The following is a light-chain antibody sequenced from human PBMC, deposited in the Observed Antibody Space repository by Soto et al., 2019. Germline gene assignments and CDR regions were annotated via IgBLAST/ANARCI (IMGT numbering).Light chain of an antibody. V-gene: IGKV1-39*01. CDR1: RSISSH. CDR2: TAS. Sequence: DIRMTQSPSSLSASVGDTVTITWRASRSISSHLNWYQQKPGKAPNLLVYTASNLQSGVPSRFSGSGSGTDFTLTISSLQPEDFATYYCQQSYSTPISFGQGTRLEI. J-gene: IGKJ5*01. CDR3: QQSYSTPIS.